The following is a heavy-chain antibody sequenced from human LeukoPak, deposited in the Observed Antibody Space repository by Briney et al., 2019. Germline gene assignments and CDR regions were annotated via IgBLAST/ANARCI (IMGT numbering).Heavy chain of an antibody. CDR1: GFTFSNYG. J-gene: IGHJ5*02. D-gene: IGHD2-8*01. V-gene: IGHV3-48*01. CDR3: VRGQTNLDNWFDP. Sequence: PGGSLRLSCEASGFTFSNYGMNWVRQAPGKGLEWVSYIRPKDGTTHYADSVKGRFTISRDNVKNSLSLQMTSLRVDDSAVYYCVRGQTNLDNWFDPWGQGTLVIVSS. CDR2: IRPKDGTT.